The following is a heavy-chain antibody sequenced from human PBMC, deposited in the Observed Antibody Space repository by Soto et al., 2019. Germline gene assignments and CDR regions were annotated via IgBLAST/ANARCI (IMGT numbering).Heavy chain of an antibody. CDR2: ISGSSSYR. Sequence: EVQLVESGGGLVKPGGSLRLSCAASGFTFGDYGFNWVRQAPGKGLERVSSISGSSSYRYYADSMKGRFTISRDNAKNSLFLEMNSLGAEDTAVYYCARSNYFAIDYWGQGVLVTVSS. J-gene: IGHJ4*02. CDR3: ARSNYFAIDY. D-gene: IGHD4-4*01. CDR1: GFTFGDYG. V-gene: IGHV3-21*01.